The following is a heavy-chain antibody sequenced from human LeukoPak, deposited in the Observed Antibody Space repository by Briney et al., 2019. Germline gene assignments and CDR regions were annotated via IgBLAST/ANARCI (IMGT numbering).Heavy chain of an antibody. D-gene: IGHD5-24*01. CDR1: GFTFSSYA. Sequence: GGSLRLSCAASGFTFSSYAMHWVRQAPGKGLEWVAVISYDGSNKYYADSVKGRFTISRDNSKNTVYLQMNSLRAEDTAVYYCARSARDGYNYDYYFDYWGQGTLVTVSS. CDR2: ISYDGSNK. CDR3: ARSARDGYNYDYYFDY. V-gene: IGHV3-30-3*01. J-gene: IGHJ4*02.